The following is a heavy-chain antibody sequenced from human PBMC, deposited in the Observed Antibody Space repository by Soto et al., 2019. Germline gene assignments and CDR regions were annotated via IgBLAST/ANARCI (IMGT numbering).Heavy chain of an antibody. D-gene: IGHD7-27*01. J-gene: IGHJ6*03. CDR3: ARDLSWGSNWYYYMDV. Sequence: VPLVESGGGLVQPGGSLRLSCATSGFILSDCAMNWVRQAPGKGLEWVSYISSSSSVIDYEDSVKGRFTVSRDNGRNSLFLQMNSLRAEDTAVYYCARDLSWGSNWYYYMDVWGKGTTVTVSS. CDR2: ISSSSSVI. CDR1: GFILSDCA. V-gene: IGHV3-48*01.